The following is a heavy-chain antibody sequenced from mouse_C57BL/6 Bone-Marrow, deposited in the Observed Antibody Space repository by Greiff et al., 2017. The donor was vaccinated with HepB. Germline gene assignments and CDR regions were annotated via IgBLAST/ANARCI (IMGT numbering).Heavy chain of an antibody. V-gene: IGHV5-9-1*02. D-gene: IGHD1-1*01. CDR3: TRDSYYYGSSYKDYFDY. J-gene: IGHJ2*01. Sequence: EVKLEESGEGLVKPGGSLKLSCAASGFTFSSYAMSWVRQTPEKRLEWVAYISSGGDYIYYADTVKGRFTISRDNARNTLYLQMSSLKSEDTAMYYCTRDSYYYGSSYKDYFDYWGQGTTLTVSS. CDR1: GFTFSSYA. CDR2: ISSGGDYI.